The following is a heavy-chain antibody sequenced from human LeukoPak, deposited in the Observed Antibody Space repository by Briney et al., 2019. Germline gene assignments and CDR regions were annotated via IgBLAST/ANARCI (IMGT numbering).Heavy chain of an antibody. Sequence: GGSLRLSCAASGFTFSGCAMGWVRQAPGKGLEWVSVISGGGGSTYYADSVKGRFTISRDNAKNTLYLQMNSLRAEDTAVYYCARVGYSYGIDYWGQGTLVTVSS. V-gene: IGHV3-23*01. D-gene: IGHD5-18*01. CDR1: GFTFSGCA. CDR2: ISGGGGST. CDR3: ARVGYSYGIDY. J-gene: IGHJ4*02.